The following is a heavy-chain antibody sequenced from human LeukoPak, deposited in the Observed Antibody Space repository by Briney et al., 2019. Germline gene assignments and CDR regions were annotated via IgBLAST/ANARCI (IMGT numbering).Heavy chain of an antibody. CDR3: GRSVLYYFDY. V-gene: IGHV3-23*01. CDR1: GFTVSTNY. D-gene: IGHD3-10*01. J-gene: IGHJ4*02. CDR2: ISGSGGST. Sequence: GGSLRLSCAASGFTVSTNYMSWVRQAPGKGLEWVSGISGSGGSTHYADSVKGRFTISRDNSKNTLYLQMNSLRAEDTAVYYCGRSVLYYFDYWGQGTLVTVCS.